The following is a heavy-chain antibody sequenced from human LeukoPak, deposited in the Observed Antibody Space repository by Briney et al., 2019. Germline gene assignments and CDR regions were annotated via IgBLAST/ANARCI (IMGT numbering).Heavy chain of an antibody. CDR2: IYYNGNT. CDR3: ARHFRFLGFGELLAFDN. CDR1: DDAISTTAYY. V-gene: IGHV4-39*01. J-gene: IGHJ4*02. Sequence: PSETLSLTCSVSDDAISTTAYYWGWVRQSPGKGLEWIGSIYYNGNTDYHPSLKSRISISIDTSENQFSLNLNSVTAADSAVYYCARHFRFLGFGELLAFDNWGQGTRVIVSS. D-gene: IGHD3-10*01.